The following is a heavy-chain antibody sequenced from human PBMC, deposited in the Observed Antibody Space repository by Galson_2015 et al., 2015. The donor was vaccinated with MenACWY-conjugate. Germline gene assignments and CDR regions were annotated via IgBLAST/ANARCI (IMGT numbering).Heavy chain of an antibody. CDR2: IRSKANSYAT. V-gene: IGHV3-73*01. D-gene: IGHD3-10*01. CDR1: GFTFSSYA. J-gene: IGHJ4*02. CDR3: TRLIYDLIRGVTRSYYFDY. Sequence: SLRLSCAASGFTFSSYAMSWVRQASGKGLEWVGRIRSKANSYATAYAASVKGRFTISRDDSKNTAYLQMNSLKTEDTAVYYCTRLIYDLIRGVTRSYYFDYWGQGTLVTVSS.